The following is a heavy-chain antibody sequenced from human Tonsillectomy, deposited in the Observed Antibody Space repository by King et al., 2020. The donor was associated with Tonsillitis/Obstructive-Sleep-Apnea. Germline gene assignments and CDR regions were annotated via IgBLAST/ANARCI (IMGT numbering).Heavy chain of an antibody. Sequence: QLQESGPGLVKPSETLSLTCTVSGGSISSYYWSWVRQPPGQGLEWIGYICYSWSTNYNPSLKSRVTISVDPSKNQFSLKLNSVTAADTAVYYCARRDYYYMDVWGKGTTVTVSS. J-gene: IGHJ6*03. CDR2: ICYSWST. CDR3: ARRDYYYMDV. V-gene: IGHV4-59*01. CDR1: GGSISSYY.